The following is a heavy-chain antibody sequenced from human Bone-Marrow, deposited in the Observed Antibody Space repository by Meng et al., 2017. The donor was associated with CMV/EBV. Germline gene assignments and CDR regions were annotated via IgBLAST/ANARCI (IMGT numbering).Heavy chain of an antibody. J-gene: IGHJ4*02. Sequence: FDDYGMSWVRQATGKGLEWVSGINWNGGSTAYADSVKGRFTISRNNAKKSLYLQMNSLRAEDTALYYCARATLPHYYDSSGYYVAFDYWGQGTLVTVSS. CDR3: ARATLPHYYDSSGYYVAFDY. CDR2: INWNGGST. CDR1: FDDYG. D-gene: IGHD3-22*01. V-gene: IGHV3-20*03.